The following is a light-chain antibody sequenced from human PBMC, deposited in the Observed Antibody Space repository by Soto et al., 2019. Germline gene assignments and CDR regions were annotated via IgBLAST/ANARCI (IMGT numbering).Light chain of an antibody. V-gene: IGKV1-33*01. CDR2: DAS. J-gene: IGKJ4*01. Sequence: DLQMTQSPSTLSASVGDRVTITCRASQSVSSRLAWYQQKPGKAPKLLIYDASNLETGVPSRFSGSGSGTDFTFTISSLQPEDIATYYCQQYDNLPLTFGGGTKVDIK. CDR1: QSVSSR. CDR3: QQYDNLPLT.